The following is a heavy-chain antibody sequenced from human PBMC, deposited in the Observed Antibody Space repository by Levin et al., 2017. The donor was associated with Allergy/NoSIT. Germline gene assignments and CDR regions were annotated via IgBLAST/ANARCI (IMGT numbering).Heavy chain of an antibody. J-gene: IGHJ6*04. CDR2: IYYSGST. Sequence: SETLSLTCTVSGGSISSSGYYWGWIRQPPGKGLEWIGSIYYSGSTYYNPSLKSPVIISVDTSKNQLSLKLTSVTAADTAVYSCSPATGKLLKMDVWGKGTTVTVSA. CDR3: SPATGKLLKMDV. D-gene: IGHD6-13*01. CDR1: GGSISSSGYY. V-gene: IGHV4-39*01.